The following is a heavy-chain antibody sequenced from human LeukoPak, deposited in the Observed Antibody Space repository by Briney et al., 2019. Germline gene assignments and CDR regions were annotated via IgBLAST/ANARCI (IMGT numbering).Heavy chain of an antibody. V-gene: IGHV3-48*04. CDR1: GFTFSSYS. CDR3: AKGPHRDY. Sequence: GGSLRLSCAASGFTFSSYSMNWVRQAPGKGLEWVSYISSSSSTIYYADSVKGRFTISRDNSKNTLYLQMHSLRVEDTAVYYCAKGPHRDYWGQGTLLTVSS. CDR2: ISSSSSTI. J-gene: IGHJ4*02.